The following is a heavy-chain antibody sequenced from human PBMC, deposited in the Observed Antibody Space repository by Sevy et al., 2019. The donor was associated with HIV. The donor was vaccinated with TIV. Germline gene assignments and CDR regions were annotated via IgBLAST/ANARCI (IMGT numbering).Heavy chain of an antibody. V-gene: IGHV3-23*01. D-gene: IGHD3-10*01. CDR3: AKDRVITMVRGVPHYGMDV. CDR2: ISGGGGST. J-gene: IGHJ6*02. Sequence: GGSLRLSCAASGFTFSSYAMSWVRQAPGKGLEWVSAISGGGGSTYYADSVKGRFTISRDNSKNTLYLQMNSLRAEDTAVYYCAKDRVITMVRGVPHYGMDVWGQGTTVTVSS. CDR1: GFTFSSYA.